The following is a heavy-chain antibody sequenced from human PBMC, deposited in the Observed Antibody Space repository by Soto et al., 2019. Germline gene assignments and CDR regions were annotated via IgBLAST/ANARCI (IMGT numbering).Heavy chain of an antibody. CDR1: GFTFGSCA. CDR3: AKVHQAGGYYYMDV. Sequence: GGSLRLSCAASGFTFGSCAMNWVRQAPGKGLDWVSAIVGGGGNTYYADSVKGRFTISRDNSKNTLFLQMDSLRAEDTAVYYCAKVHQAGGYYYMDVWGKGTTVTVSS. V-gene: IGHV3-23*01. J-gene: IGHJ6*03. CDR2: IVGGGGNT.